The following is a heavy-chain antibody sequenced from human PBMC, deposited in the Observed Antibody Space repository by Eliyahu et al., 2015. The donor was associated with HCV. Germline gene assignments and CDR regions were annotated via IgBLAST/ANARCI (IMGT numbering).Heavy chain of an antibody. CDR2: IKQDGSEK. J-gene: IGHJ4*02. V-gene: IGHV3-7*01. CDR1: XFPXXAYW. CDR3: VRLNRYCSGGSCYSYFDQ. D-gene: IGHD2-15*01. Sequence: EVRLVESGGGLVQPGGSLRLSCAASXFPXXAYWVPWVRQTPGKGLEWVANIKQDGSEKQYVDSVKGRFTISRDNAKISLSLQMSSLRVEDTAVYYCVRLNRYCSGGSCYSYFDQWGQGTLVTVSS.